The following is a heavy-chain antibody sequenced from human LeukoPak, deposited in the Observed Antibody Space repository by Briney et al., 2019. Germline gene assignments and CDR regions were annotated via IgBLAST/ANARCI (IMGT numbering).Heavy chain of an antibody. Sequence: GGSLRLSCAASGFTFDDYTMHWVRQAPGKGLEWVSLITWDGGSTYYADSVKGRFTISRDNSKNSLYLQMNSLRAEDTALYYCARLAVRGVIRRSYYYNMDVWGKGTTVTVSS. D-gene: IGHD3-10*01. V-gene: IGHV3-43*01. CDR1: GFTFDDYT. CDR2: ITWDGGST. CDR3: ARLAVRGVIRRSYYYNMDV. J-gene: IGHJ6*03.